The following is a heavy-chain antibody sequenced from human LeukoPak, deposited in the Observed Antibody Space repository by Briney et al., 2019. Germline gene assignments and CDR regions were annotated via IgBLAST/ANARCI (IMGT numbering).Heavy chain of an antibody. CDR3: ARASAMATIGIFDY. CDR2: IYYSGST. J-gene: IGHJ4*02. Sequence: SETLSLTCTVSGGSISSYYWSWIRQPPGKGLEWIGYIYYSGSTNYSPSLKSRVTISVDTSKNQFSLKLSSVTAADTAVYYCARASAMATIGIFDYWGQGTLVTVSS. CDR1: GGSISSYY. V-gene: IGHV4-59*01. D-gene: IGHD5-18*01.